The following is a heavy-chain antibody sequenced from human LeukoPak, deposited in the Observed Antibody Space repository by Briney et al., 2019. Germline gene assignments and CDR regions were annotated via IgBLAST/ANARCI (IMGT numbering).Heavy chain of an antibody. CDR1: GFTFSSYA. CDR3: TRDRVEGYCSTTSCYLH. D-gene: IGHD2-2*01. CDR2: IKYDGSNE. Sequence: GGSLRLSCAASGFTFSSYAMSWVRQAPGKGLEWVSLIKYDGSNEYYADSVKGRFTVSRDDSKNTLYLQMNSLRAEDTAVYYCTRDRVEGYCSTTSCYLHWGQGTLVTVSS. J-gene: IGHJ4*02. V-gene: IGHV3-30*03.